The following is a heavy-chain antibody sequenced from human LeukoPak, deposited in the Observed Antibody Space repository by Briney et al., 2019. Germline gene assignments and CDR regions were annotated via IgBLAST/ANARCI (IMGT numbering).Heavy chain of an antibody. D-gene: IGHD6-19*01. CDR1: GFTFDDYG. J-gene: IGHJ6*02. Sequence: GGSLRLSCAASGFTFDDYGMSWVRQAPGKGLEWVSGINWNGGSKDYADSVKGRFTISRDNAKHSLYLQMNSLRAEDTALYHCARHPEARSGWYLYYYGMYVWGQGPTVTVSS. V-gene: IGHV3-20*01. CDR3: ARHPEARSGWYLYYYGMYV. CDR2: INWNGGSK.